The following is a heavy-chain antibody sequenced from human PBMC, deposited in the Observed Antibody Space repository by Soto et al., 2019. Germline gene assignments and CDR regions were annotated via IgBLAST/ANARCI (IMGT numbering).Heavy chain of an antibody. V-gene: IGHV3-23*01. CDR2: ISGSGGST. Sequence: HPGGSLRLSCAASGFTFSSYAMSWVRQAPGKGLEWVSAISGSGGSTYYADSVKGLFTISRDNSKNTLYLQMNSLRAEDTAVYYCAKAGCSGGSCYRGYEMSYYYYYMDVWGKGTTVTVSS. D-gene: IGHD2-15*01. CDR3: AKAGCSGGSCYRGYEMSYYYYYMDV. J-gene: IGHJ6*03. CDR1: GFTFSSYA.